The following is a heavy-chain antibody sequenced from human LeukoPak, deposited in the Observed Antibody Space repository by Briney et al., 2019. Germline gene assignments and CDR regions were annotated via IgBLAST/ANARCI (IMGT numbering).Heavy chain of an antibody. Sequence: GGSLRLSCAASGFTFSSYAMHWVRQAPGKGLEWVAVISYDGSNKYYADSVKGRFTISRDNSKNTLYLQMNSLRAEDTAVYYCAREGSEADFDYWGQGTLVTVSS. V-gene: IGHV3-30*04. J-gene: IGHJ4*02. D-gene: IGHD2-15*01. CDR2: ISYDGSNK. CDR1: GFTFSSYA. CDR3: AREGSEADFDY.